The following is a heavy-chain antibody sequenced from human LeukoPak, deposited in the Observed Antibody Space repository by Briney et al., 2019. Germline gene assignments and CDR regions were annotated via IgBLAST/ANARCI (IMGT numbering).Heavy chain of an antibody. J-gene: IGHJ5*02. CDR2: INPSGGST. D-gene: IGHD2-15*01. CDR3: ARELGVYCSGGSCYDDWFDP. V-gene: IGHV1-46*01. CDR1: GYTFTSYY. Sequence: ASVKVSCKASGYTFTSYYMHWVRQAPGQGLEWMGIINPSGGSTSYAQKFQGRVTMTRDMSTSTVYMELSSPRSEDTAVYYCARELGVYCSGGSCYDDWFDPWGQGTLVTVSS.